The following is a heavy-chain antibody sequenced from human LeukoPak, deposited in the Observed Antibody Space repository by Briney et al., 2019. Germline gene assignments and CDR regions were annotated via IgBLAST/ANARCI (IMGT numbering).Heavy chain of an antibody. V-gene: IGHV1-8*01. CDR2: MNPNSGNT. Sequence: ASVKVSCKASGYTFTSYDINWVRQATGQGLEWMGWMNPNSGNTGYAQKFQGRVTMTRNTSISTAYMELSSLRPEDTAVYYCARGSWETLHYYDSSGYHTTYDYWGQGTLVTVSS. D-gene: IGHD3-22*01. J-gene: IGHJ4*02. CDR3: ARGSWETLHYYDSSGYHTTYDY. CDR1: GYTFTSYD.